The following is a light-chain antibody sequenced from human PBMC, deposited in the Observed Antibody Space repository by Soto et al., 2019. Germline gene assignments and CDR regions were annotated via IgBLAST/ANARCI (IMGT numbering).Light chain of an antibody. Sequence: DIQMTQSPSSLSASVGDRVTITCRASQSISSYLNWYQQKPGKAPKLLIYAASSLQSGVPSRFIGSGSRTDFPLTIKRLQLDNFATYYGQQTYNSPPSYTFGQSTKLEIK. J-gene: IGKJ2*01. CDR1: QSISSY. V-gene: IGKV1-39*01. CDR2: AAS. CDR3: QQTYNSPPSYT.